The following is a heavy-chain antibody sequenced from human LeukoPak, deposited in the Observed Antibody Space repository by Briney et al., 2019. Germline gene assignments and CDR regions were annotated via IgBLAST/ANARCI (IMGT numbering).Heavy chain of an antibody. J-gene: IGHJ6*04. D-gene: IGHD3-10*02. CDR1: GFTFNAYA. CDR3: AELGITMIGGV. V-gene: IGHV3-23*01. CDR2: ITTSGDST. Sequence: GGSLRLSCEASGFTFNAYAMTWVRQAPGEGLEWVSTITTSGDSTYYADSVKGRFSIFRDNAKNSLYLQMNSLRAEDTAVYYCAELGITMIGGVWGKGTTVTISS.